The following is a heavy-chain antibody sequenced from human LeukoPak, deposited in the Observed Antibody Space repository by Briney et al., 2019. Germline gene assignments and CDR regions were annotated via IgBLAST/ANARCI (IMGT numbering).Heavy chain of an antibody. CDR3: ARTPYDFWSGYFDY. V-gene: IGHV4-39*01. J-gene: IGHJ4*02. CDR2: IYYSGST. D-gene: IGHD3-3*01. CDR1: GGSISSYY. Sequence: SETLSLTCTVSGGSISSYYWGWIRQPPGKGLEWIGSIYYSGSTYYNPSLKSRVTISVDTSKNQFSLKLSSVTAADTAVYYCARTPYDFWSGYFDYWGQGTLVTVSS.